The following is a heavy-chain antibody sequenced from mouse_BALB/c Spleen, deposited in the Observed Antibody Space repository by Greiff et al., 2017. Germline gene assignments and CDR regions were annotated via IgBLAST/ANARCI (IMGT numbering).Heavy chain of an antibody. J-gene: IGHJ1*01. CDR1: GYSITRDYA. CDR3: ARYHYDYGYFDG. D-gene: IGHD2-4*01. CDR2: ISYSGST. Sequence: VQLVESGPGLVKPSQSLSLTCTVTGYSITRDYAWNWIRQLPGNKLEWMGYISYSGSTSYNPSLKSRISITRDTSKNQFFLQLNSVTTEDTATYYCARYHYDYGYFDGWGAGTTVTVSS. V-gene: IGHV3-2*02.